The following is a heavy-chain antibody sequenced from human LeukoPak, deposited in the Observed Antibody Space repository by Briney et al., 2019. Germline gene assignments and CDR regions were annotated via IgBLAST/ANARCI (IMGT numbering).Heavy chain of an antibody. CDR3: ARGGARATYDWFDP. CDR2: TNPSGGST. CDR1: GNTFSRYH. D-gene: IGHD1-26*01. J-gene: IGHJ5*02. Sequence: ASVKVSCKASGNTFSRYHMYWVRQAPGQGLEWMGITNPSGGSTSYAQKFQGRVTMTRNTSISTAYMELSSLRSEDTAVYYCARGGARATYDWFDPWGQGTLVTVSS. V-gene: IGHV1-46*01.